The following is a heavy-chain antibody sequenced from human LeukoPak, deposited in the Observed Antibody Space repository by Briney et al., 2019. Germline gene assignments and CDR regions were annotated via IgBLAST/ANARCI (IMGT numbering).Heavy chain of an antibody. Sequence: PGGSLRLSCAAPGFTLSRYAMSWVRQAPGEGLEWVSAFSGSGGSTYYADSVKGRFTISRDNSKNTLYLQMNSLRAEDTAVYYCAKDPPRGFNYYDSSGYQNWFDPWGQGTLVTVSS. J-gene: IGHJ5*02. V-gene: IGHV3-23*01. CDR2: FSGSGGST. CDR1: GFTLSRYA. D-gene: IGHD3-22*01. CDR3: AKDPPRGFNYYDSSGYQNWFDP.